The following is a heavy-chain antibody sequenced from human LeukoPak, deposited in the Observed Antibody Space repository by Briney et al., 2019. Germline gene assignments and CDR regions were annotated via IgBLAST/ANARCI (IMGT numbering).Heavy chain of an antibody. V-gene: IGHV3-21*01. CDR3: ARDGRATAMGYYYYYGMDV. CDR1: GFTFSSYS. CDR2: ISSSSSYI. Sequence: GGSLRLSCAASGFTFSSYSMNWVRQAPGKGLGWVSSISSSSSYIYYADSVKGRFTISRDNAKNSLYLQMNSLRAEDTAVYYCARDGRATAMGYYYYYGMDVWGQGTTVTVSS. D-gene: IGHD5-18*01. J-gene: IGHJ6*02.